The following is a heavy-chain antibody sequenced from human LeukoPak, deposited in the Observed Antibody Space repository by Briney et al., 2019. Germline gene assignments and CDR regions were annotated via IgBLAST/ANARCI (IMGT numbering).Heavy chain of an antibody. CDR1: GGSISSGGYY. J-gene: IGHJ5*02. CDR3: ARGGISVAWWFDP. V-gene: IGHV4-31*03. D-gene: IGHD5-12*01. CDR2: IYYSGGT. Sequence: SETLSLTCTVSGGSISSGGYYWSWIRQHPGKGLEWIGYIYYSGGTYYNPSLKSRVTISVDTSKNQFSLKLSSVTAADTAVYYCARGGISVAWWFDPWGQGTLVTVSS.